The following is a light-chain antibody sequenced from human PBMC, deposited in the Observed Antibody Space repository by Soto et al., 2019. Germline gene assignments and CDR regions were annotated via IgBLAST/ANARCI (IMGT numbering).Light chain of an antibody. CDR1: SSDDGGYNY. Sequence: QSALTQLGSVSWSPGQSIAISCTGTSSDDGGYNYVSWYQQLPGKAPKLLISEVSNRHSGVSHRFSGSKSCNTASLTISGLQAEDEADYYCSSYRTGGPFVFGTGTKVTVL. J-gene: IGLJ1*01. V-gene: IGLV2-14*01. CDR3: SSYRTGGPFV. CDR2: EVS.